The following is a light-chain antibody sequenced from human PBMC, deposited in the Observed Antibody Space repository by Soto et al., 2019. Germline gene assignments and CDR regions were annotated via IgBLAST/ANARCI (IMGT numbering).Light chain of an antibody. CDR3: QQYDNWPAT. CDR1: QSVSSN. Sequence: EIVMTQSPATLSVSPGERATLSCRASQSVSSNLAWYQQTPGQAPRLLIYDTSTRASGLPARFSGSGSGTEFTLTITSLQSEDLAVYYCQQYDNWPATFGPGTQVDIK. J-gene: IGKJ3*01. CDR2: DTS. V-gene: IGKV3-15*01.